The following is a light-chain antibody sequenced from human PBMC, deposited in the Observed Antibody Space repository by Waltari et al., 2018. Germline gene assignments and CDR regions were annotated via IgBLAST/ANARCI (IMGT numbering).Light chain of an antibody. CDR1: QSVSDF. Sequence: EIVLTQSPATLSLSPGERATLSCRASQSVSDFLGWYHQKPGQAPRLLIYDTSHRAPGIPDRFRGSGSGTDFTLTISSLEPEDFAVYYCQQRRYGLTFGGGTKVDIK. CDR3: QQRRYGLT. CDR2: DTS. V-gene: IGKV3-11*01. J-gene: IGKJ4*01.